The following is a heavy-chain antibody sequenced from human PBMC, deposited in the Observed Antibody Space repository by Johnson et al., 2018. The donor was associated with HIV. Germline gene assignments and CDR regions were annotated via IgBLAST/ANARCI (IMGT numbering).Heavy chain of an antibody. V-gene: IGHV3-74*01. J-gene: IGHJ3*02. D-gene: IGHD4-11*01. CDR1: GFTFSSYW. CDR3: ARETRDDAFDI. CDR2: INWNGGST. Sequence: VLLVESGGGLVQPGRSLRLSCAASGFTFSSYWMHWVRQAPGKGLVWVSRINWNGGSTGYADSVKGRFTISRDNSKNSLYLQMNSLRAEDTAVYYCARETRDDAFDIWGQGTMVTVSS.